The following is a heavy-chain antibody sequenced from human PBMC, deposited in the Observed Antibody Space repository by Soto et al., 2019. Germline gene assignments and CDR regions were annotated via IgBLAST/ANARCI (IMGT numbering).Heavy chain of an antibody. CDR1: GFTFSSYW. V-gene: IGHV3-7*01. J-gene: IGHJ6*03. CDR2: IKQDGSEK. D-gene: IGHD4-17*01. Sequence: GESLKISCAASGFTFSSYWMSWVRQAPGKGLEWVANIKQDGSEKYYVDSVKGRFTISRDNAKNSMYLQMNSLRAEDTAVYYCARDNGDYHYYYYMYVWGKGTTVTVSS. CDR3: ARDNGDYHYYYYMYV.